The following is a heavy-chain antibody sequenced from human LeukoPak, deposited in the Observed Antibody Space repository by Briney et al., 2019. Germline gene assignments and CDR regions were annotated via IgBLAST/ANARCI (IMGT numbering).Heavy chain of an antibody. Sequence: PGGSLRLSCAASGFTFSSYWMSWVRQAPGKGLEWVANIKQDGSEKYYVDSVKGRFTISRDNSKNTLYLQMNSLRAEDTAVYYCAKLGIDSSGYLLDYWGQGTLVTVSS. CDR3: AKLGIDSSGYLLDY. D-gene: IGHD3-22*01. V-gene: IGHV3-7*01. J-gene: IGHJ4*02. CDR2: IKQDGSEK. CDR1: GFTFSSYW.